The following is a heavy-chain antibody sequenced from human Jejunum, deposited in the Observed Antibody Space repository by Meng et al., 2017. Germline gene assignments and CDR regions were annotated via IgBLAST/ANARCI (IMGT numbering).Heavy chain of an antibody. Sequence: VQLVQSGIEVKKPGASVKLSCKASGYIFTSYGISWMRQAPGHRLEWLGWISPYNGDTDYAQRLQGRVTLTTDTSTTTAYMELRSLRSDDTAVYFCAREPGGQGAADYWGQGTLVTVSS. D-gene: IGHD1-26*01. J-gene: IGHJ4*02. CDR1: GYIFTSYG. V-gene: IGHV1-18*01. CDR2: ISPYNGDT. CDR3: AREPGGQGAADY.